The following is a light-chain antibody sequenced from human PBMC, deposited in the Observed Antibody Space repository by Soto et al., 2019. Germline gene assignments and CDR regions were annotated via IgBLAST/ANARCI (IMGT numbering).Light chain of an antibody. CDR1: QSISTY. CDR2: AAY. V-gene: IGKV1-39*01. J-gene: IGKJ1*01. CDR3: QQSYDMPWT. Sequence: DIQMTQSPSSLSASVGDTVTITCRASQSISTYLTWYQQKPGKAPKLLIYAAYNLQSGVPSRFSGSGSETDFTLTISTLQPEDFAAYYCQQSYDMPWTFGQGTKVDIK.